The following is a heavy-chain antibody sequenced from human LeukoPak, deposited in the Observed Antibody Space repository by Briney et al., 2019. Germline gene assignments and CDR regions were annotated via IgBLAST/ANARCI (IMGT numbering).Heavy chain of an antibody. CDR1: GFTFSNAW. V-gene: IGHV3-72*01. Sequence: GGSLRLSCAASGFTFSNAWMSWVRQAPGKGLEWVGRIRIEGDSYTTEYAASVKGRFTISRDDSKNSLYLQMNSLKTEDTAVYFCARESWWRLDSWGQGTLVTVSS. J-gene: IGHJ4*02. CDR3: ARESWWRLDS. CDR2: IRIEGDSYTT. D-gene: IGHD2-15*01.